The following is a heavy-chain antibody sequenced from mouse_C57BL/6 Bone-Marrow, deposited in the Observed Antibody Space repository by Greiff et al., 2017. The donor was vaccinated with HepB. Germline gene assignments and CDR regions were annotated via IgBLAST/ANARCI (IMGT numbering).Heavy chain of an antibody. D-gene: IGHD3-2*02. V-gene: IGHV1-52*01. CDR1: GYTFTSYW. CDR2: IDPSDSET. J-gene: IGHJ3*01. Sequence: QVQLQQPGAELVRPGSSVKLSCKASGYTFTSYWMHWVKQRPIQGLEWIGNIDPSDSETHYNQKFKDKATLTVDKSSSTAYMQLSSLTSEGSAVYYCARGVLGGSGPAWFAYWGQGTLVTVSA. CDR3: ARGVLGGSGPAWFAY.